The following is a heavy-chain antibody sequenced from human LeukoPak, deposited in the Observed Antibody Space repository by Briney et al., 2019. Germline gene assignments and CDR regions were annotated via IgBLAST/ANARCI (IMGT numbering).Heavy chain of an antibody. V-gene: IGHV4-39*07. CDR3: ARGTRGGVPYSSGWPAVPYYYYMDV. Sequence: SETLSLTCTVSGGSIISSSYYWGWIRQAPGKGLEWIGSIYHRGSSYYNPSLKSRVTISVDTSKNQFSLKLSSVTAADTAVYYCARGTRGGVPYSSGWPAVPYYYYMDVWGKGTTVTVSS. CDR1: GGSIISSSYY. D-gene: IGHD6-19*01. CDR2: IYHRGSS. J-gene: IGHJ6*03.